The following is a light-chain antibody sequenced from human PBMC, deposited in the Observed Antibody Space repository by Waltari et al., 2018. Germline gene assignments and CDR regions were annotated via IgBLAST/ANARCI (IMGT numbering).Light chain of an antibody. CDR3: QQYNSVLWT. CDR2: KAS. J-gene: IGKJ1*01. CDR1: QSISTW. V-gene: IGKV1-5*03. Sequence: DVQMTQYPSTLSASVGARVTITCRASQSISTWLAWYQQKAGKAPKVLIYKASSLESGVPSRFSGSGSGTEFTLTISSLQPDDFATYYCQQYNSVLWTFGQGTKVEIK.